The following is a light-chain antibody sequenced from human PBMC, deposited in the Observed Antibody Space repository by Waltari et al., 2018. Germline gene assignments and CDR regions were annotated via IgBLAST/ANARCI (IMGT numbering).Light chain of an antibody. CDR3: LHLNNFPLS. CDR1: QGISTH. Sequence: DIQLTQSPSFLSASVRDRVTITCRASQGISTHLAWYQQKPGKGPKLLIYAASTLQSDIPSRFSGSGSGTEFTLTISSLQSEDFATYYCLHLNNFPLSFGGGTKVELK. J-gene: IGKJ4*01. CDR2: AAS. V-gene: IGKV1-9*01.